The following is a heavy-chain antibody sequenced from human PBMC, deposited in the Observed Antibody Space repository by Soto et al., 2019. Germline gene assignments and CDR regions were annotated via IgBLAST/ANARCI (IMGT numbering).Heavy chain of an antibody. D-gene: IGHD6-13*01. CDR3: AKDIEGQQLATDY. CDR1: GFTFDDYA. V-gene: IGHV3-9*01. Sequence: GGSLRLSCAASGFTFDDYAMHWVRQAPGKSLERVSGISWNSGSIGYADSVKGRFTISRDNAKNSLYLQMNSLRAEDTALYYCAKDIEGQQLATDYWGQGTLVTVSS. J-gene: IGHJ4*02. CDR2: ISWNSGSI.